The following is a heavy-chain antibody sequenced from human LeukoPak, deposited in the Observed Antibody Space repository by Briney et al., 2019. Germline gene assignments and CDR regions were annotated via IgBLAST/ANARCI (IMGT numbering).Heavy chain of an antibody. CDR2: ISGGGGST. D-gene: IGHD6-19*01. CDR3: AKAGIAVAGDPYYFDY. V-gene: IGHV3-23*01. J-gene: IGHJ4*02. CDR1: GFTFSSYA. Sequence: GGSLRLSCAASGFTFSSYAMSWVRQAPGKGLEWVSAISGGGGSTYYADSVKGRFTISRDNSKNTLYLQMNSLRAKDTAVYYCAKAGIAVAGDPYYFDYWGQGTLVTVSS.